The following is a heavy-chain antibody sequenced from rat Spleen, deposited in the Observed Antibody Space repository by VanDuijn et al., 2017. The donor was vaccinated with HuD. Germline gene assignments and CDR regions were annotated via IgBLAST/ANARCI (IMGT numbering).Heavy chain of an antibody. J-gene: IGHJ2*01. CDR3: TTGVY. D-gene: IGHD4-3*01. V-gene: IGHV5-25*01. CDR2: ISSGGGNT. Sequence: EVQLVESGGGLVQPGRSMKLSCAASGFTFSDYDMTWVRQAPTRGLEWVAFISSGGGNTYYRDSVKGRFTISRDNAKSTLYLQMDSLRSEDTATYYCTTGVYWGQGVMVTVSS. CDR1: GFTFSDYD.